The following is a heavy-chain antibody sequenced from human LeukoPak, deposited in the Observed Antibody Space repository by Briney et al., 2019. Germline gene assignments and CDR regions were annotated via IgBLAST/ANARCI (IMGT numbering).Heavy chain of an antibody. Sequence: PSETLSLTCTVSGGSISSYYWSWIRQPPGKGLEWIGYIYYSGSTKYNPSLKSRVTISVDTSKNQFSLKLNSVTAADTAVYYCARDSSGWYHWFDSWGQGTLVTVSS. CDR1: GGSISSYY. CDR3: ARDSSGWYHWFDS. J-gene: IGHJ5*01. D-gene: IGHD6-19*01. CDR2: IYYSGST. V-gene: IGHV4-59*01.